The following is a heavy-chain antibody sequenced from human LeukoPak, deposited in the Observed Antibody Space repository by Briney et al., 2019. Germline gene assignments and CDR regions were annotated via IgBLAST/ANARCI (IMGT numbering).Heavy chain of an antibody. V-gene: IGHV3-23*01. CDR2: ISGSGGST. Sequence: GGSLRLSCAASGFTFSSYAMSWVRQAPGKGLGWVSAISGSGGSTYYADSVKGRFTISRDNSKNTLYLQMNSLRAEDTAVYYCAKAFGGSFQYYFDYWGQGTLVTVSS. D-gene: IGHD1-26*01. CDR1: GFTFSSYA. CDR3: AKAFGGSFQYYFDY. J-gene: IGHJ4*02.